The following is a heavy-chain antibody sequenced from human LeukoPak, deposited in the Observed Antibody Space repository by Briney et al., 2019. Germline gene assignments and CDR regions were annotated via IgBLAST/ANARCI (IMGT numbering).Heavy chain of an antibody. D-gene: IGHD1-1*01. Sequence: SETLSLTCTVSGGSISSSSYYWGWIRQPPGKGLEWIGSIYYSGSTYYNPSLKSRVTISVDTSKNQFSLKLSSVTAADTAVYYCARGKGTPHYYYYYYMDVWGKGTTVTISS. V-gene: IGHV4-39*01. CDR1: GGSISSSSYY. J-gene: IGHJ6*03. CDR2: IYYSGST. CDR3: ARGKGTPHYYYYYYMDV.